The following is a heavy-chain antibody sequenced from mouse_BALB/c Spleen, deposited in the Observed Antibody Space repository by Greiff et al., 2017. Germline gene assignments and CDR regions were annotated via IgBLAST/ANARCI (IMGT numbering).Heavy chain of an antibody. V-gene: IGHV5-12-1*01. CDR3: ARHDGYYYYAMDY. D-gene: IGHD2-3*01. J-gene: IGHJ4*01. Sequence: DVMLVESGGGLVKPGGSLKLSCAASGFAFSSYDMSWVRQTPEKRLEWVAYISSGGGSTYYPDTVKGRFTISRDNAKNTLYLQMSSLKSEDTAMYYCARHDGYYYYAMDYWGQGTSVTVSS. CDR2: ISSGGGST. CDR1: GFAFSSYD.